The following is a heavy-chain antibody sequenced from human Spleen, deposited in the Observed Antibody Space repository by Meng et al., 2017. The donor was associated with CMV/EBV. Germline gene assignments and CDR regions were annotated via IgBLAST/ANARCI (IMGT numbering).Heavy chain of an antibody. CDR3: ARQYDSYDY. J-gene: IGHJ4*02. V-gene: IGHV3-48*04. D-gene: IGHD3-22*01. CDR2: ISSGSSTM. CDR1: GFTFSYYS. Sequence: GESLKISCVASGFTFSYYSMDWVRQAPGKGLEWVAYISSGSSTMYYADSVKGRFTVSRDNVKNSVYLQMNSLRVDDAAVYYCARQYDSYDYWGQGTLVTVSS.